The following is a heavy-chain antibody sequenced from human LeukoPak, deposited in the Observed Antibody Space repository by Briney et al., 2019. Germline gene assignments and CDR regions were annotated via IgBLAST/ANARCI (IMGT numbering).Heavy chain of an antibody. CDR3: ARNAGYYTKPSDY. D-gene: IGHD2/OR15-2a*01. CDR1: GYSISSGYY. J-gene: IGHJ4*02. V-gene: IGHV4-38-2*02. CDR2: IYRSGST. Sequence: PSETLSPTCTVSGYSISSGYYWGWIRQPPGKGLEWIGTIYRSGSTYYNPSLKRRVTISVDTSRNQFSLQLSSVTAADTAVYYCARNAGYYTKPSDYWGQGTLVTVSS.